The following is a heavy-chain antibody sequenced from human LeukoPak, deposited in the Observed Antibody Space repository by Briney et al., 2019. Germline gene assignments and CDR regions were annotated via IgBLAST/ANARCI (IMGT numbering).Heavy chain of an antibody. CDR3: VGSGSYFAY. J-gene: IGHJ4*02. D-gene: IGHD1-26*01. CDR1: GGSFSGYY. CDR2: INHSGST. Sequence: SETLSLTCAVYGGSFSGYYWSWIRRPPGKGLEWIGEINHSGSTNYNPSLKSRVTISVDTSKNQFSLKLSSVTAAGTAVYYCVGSGSYFAYWGQGTLVTVSS. V-gene: IGHV4-34*01.